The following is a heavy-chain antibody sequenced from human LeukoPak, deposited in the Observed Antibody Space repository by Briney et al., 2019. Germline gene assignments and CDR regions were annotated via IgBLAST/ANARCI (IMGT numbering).Heavy chain of an antibody. CDR2: INRDGSST. V-gene: IGHV3-74*01. D-gene: IGHD6-19*01. Sequence: GGSLRLSCAASGFTFSGYWMHWVRQAPGKGLVWISRINRDGSSTSYADSVKGRFTISRDNAKHTLYLQMNSLRAEDTAIYYCARGTSGWYGSDYWGQGTLVTVSS. CDR1: GFTFSGYW. CDR3: ARGTSGWYGSDY. J-gene: IGHJ4*02.